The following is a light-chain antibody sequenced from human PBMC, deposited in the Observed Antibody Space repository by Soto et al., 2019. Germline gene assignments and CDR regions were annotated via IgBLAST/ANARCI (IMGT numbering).Light chain of an antibody. CDR3: QQYNLWPLN. J-gene: IGKJ4*01. Sequence: DIQLAQSPSSLSASVGDRVTITCRVSQGISSYLNWYRQKPGKVPKLLIYSASNLQSGVPSRFSGSGSGTEFTLTISSLQSEDFAVYYCQQYNLWPLNCGGGTKGDIK. V-gene: IGKV1-27*01. CDR2: SAS. CDR1: QGISSY.